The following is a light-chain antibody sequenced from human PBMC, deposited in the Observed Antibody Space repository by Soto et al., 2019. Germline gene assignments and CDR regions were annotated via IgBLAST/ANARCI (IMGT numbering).Light chain of an antibody. CDR1: QSVSSSY. CDR3: QQYGSSRET. Sequence: EIVLTQSPGTLSLSPGGRATLSCRARQSVSSSYLAWYQQKPGQAPRLLIYGASSRATGIPDRFSGSGSGTDFTLTISRLEPEDFAVYYCQQYGSSRETFGQGTKVDIK. CDR2: GAS. V-gene: IGKV3-20*01. J-gene: IGKJ1*01.